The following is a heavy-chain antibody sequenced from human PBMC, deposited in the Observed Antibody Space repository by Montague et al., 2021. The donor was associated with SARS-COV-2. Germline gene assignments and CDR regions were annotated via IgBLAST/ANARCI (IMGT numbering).Heavy chain of an antibody. CDR2: ISYVGSNQ. V-gene: IGHV3-30*04. CDR1: KFSFSSYA. CDR3: ARPSYYDILTGNGGLEY. J-gene: IGHJ4*02. Sequence: SLRLSCAASKFSFSSYALHWVRQAPGKGLEWVAVISYVGSNQYYADSVKGRFTISRDISKNTLCLQMSSLRAEDTAVYYCARPSYYDILTGNGGLEYWGQGTLVTVSS. D-gene: IGHD3-9*01.